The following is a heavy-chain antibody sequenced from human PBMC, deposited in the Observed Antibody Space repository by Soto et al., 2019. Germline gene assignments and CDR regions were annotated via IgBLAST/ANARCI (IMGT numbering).Heavy chain of an antibody. CDR3: ANGDGYKNYYYYGMDV. J-gene: IGHJ6*02. D-gene: IGHD5-12*01. CDR2: ISGSGGST. CDR1: GFTFSSYA. Sequence: GGSLRLSCAASGFTFSSYAMSWVRQAPGKGLEWVSAISGSGGSTYYADSVKGRFTISRDNSKNTLYLQMNSLRAEDTAVYYCANGDGYKNYYYYGMDVWGQGTTVTFSS. V-gene: IGHV3-23*01.